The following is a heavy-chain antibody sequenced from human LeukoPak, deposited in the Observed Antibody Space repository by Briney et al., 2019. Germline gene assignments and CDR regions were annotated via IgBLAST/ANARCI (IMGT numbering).Heavy chain of an antibody. Sequence: SETLSLTCTVSGGSISSDIYYWCWIRQPPDKGLEWIGSISYSGSTYYNPSLKSRVTISIDTSKNQFSLKLRSVTAADTAVYYCVGDSTSWTSWFDPWGQGTLVTVSS. CDR2: ISYSGST. CDR1: GGSISSDIYY. CDR3: VGDSTSWTSWFDP. J-gene: IGHJ5*02. D-gene: IGHD6-13*01. V-gene: IGHV4-39*07.